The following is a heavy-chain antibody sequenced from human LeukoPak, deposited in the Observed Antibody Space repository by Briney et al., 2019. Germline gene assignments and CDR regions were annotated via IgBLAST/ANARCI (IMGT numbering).Heavy chain of an antibody. CDR1: GYSISSGYY. CDR3: ASSMVRGATIDY. Sequence: SETLSLTCAVSGYSISSGYYWGWIRQPPGKGLEWIGSIYHSGSTYYNPSLTSRVTISVDTSKNQFSLKLSSVTAADTAVYYCASSMVRGATIDYWGQGTLVTVSS. V-gene: IGHV4-38-2*01. J-gene: IGHJ4*02. D-gene: IGHD3-10*01. CDR2: IYHSGST.